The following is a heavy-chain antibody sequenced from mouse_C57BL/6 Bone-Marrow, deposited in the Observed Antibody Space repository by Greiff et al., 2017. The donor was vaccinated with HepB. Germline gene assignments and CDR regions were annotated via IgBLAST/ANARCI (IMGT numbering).Heavy chain of an antibody. V-gene: IGHV1-59*01. Sequence: QVQLQQPGAELVRPGTSVKLSCKASGYTFTSYWMHWVKPRPGQGLEWIGVIDPSDSYTNYNQKFKGKATLTVDTSSSTAYMQLSSLTSEDSAVYYCARRRRYYAMDYWGQGTSVTVSS. CDR1: GYTFTSYW. CDR2: IDPSDSYT. CDR3: ARRRRYYAMDY. J-gene: IGHJ4*01.